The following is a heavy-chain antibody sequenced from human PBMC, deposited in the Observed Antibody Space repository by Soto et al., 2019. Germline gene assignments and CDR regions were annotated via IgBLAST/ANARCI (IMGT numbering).Heavy chain of an antibody. J-gene: IGHJ6*02. V-gene: IGHV4-61*01. CDR2: IFFTGIT. Sequence: QVQLQESGPGLVRPSETLSLTCTVSGGSVTTGSYNWSWIRRAPGKGLEWIGNIFFTGITHYNPSLNNRVAMSVDTSKNQFSLTVTSVTAADTAVYYCARDGHGMDVWGQGTTVTVSS. CDR1: GGSVTTGSYN. CDR3: ARDGHGMDV.